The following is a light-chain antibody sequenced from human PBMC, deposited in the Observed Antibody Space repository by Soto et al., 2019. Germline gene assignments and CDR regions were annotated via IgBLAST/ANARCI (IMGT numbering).Light chain of an antibody. Sequence: EIVLTQSPGTLSLSPGERATLSCRASQRPSNSHVAWYLLKPGQAPRLLIFDTSSRATGIPDRFSGSVSGTDFTLTIRRLEPEDFAVFYCKQYGTSEIIFGQGTRLEIK. J-gene: IGKJ5*01. CDR1: QRPSNSH. CDR2: DTS. V-gene: IGKV3-20*01. CDR3: KQYGTSEII.